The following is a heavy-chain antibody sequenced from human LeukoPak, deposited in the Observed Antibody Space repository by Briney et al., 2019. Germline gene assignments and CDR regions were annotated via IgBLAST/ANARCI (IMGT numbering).Heavy chain of an antibody. CDR1: DDSISGTVYY. J-gene: IGHJ4*02. CDR3: ARRNYGGNSGAFGYYFDY. V-gene: IGHV4-61*08. Sequence: PSETLSLTCTVSDDSISGTVYYWSWIRQPPGKGLEWIGYVSYSGSTNYNPSLKSRVTISVDTSKNQFSLKLSSVTAADTAVYYCARRNYGGNSGAFGYYFDYWGQETLVTVSS. CDR2: VSYSGST. D-gene: IGHD4-23*01.